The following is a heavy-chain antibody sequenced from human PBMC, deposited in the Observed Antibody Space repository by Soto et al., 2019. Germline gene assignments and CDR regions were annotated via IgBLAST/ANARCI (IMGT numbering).Heavy chain of an antibody. J-gene: IGHJ6*02. CDR2: ITFSGNTV. Sequence: VGSLRLSRAASGFTFSDSYMSWIRQAPGKGLEWISYITFSGNTVYYADSLKGRFTISRDNAKNSLYLQMNRLRAEDTAVYYCARVSWREKYGMDVWGQGTTVTVSS. CDR1: GFTFSDSY. CDR3: ARVSWREKYGMDV. V-gene: IGHV3-11*01.